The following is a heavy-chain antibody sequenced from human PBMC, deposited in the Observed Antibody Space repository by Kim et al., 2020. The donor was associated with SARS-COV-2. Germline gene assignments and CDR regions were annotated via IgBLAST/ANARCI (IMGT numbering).Heavy chain of an antibody. Sequence: GGSLRLSCAASGFTFGNYAMHWVRQAPGTGLEWLALISYDGRNKNYADSVKGRFTISRDNSKSTLYLQMNRLKSEDTALYYCAKIPDYTDTSGYYDWGQGTLV. J-gene: IGHJ4*02. V-gene: IGHV3-30*18. CDR1: GFTFGNYA. CDR2: ISYDGRNK. D-gene: IGHD3-3*01. CDR3: AKIPDYTDTSGYYD.